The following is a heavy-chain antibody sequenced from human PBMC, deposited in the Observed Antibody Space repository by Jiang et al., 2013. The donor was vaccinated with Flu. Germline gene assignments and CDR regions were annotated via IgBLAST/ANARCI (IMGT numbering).Heavy chain of an antibody. CDR2: IDWDDDK. J-gene: IGHJ5*02. Sequence: KPTQTLTLTCTFSGFSLSTRRTSVGWIRQPPGKALEWLARIDWDDDKFYSTSLKTRLTISKDTSKNQVVLRMTNMDPVGTATYYCARIRDDSSAWAFDPWGQGTLVTVSS. D-gene: IGHD3-22*01. CDR3: ARIRDDSSAWAFDP. CDR1: GFSLSTRRTS. V-gene: IGHV2-70*04.